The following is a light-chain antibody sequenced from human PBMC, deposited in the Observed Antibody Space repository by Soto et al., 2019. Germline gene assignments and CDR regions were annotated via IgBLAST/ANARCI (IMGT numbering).Light chain of an antibody. CDR2: GAS. CDR3: QESYSSLRGT. CDR1: QNVNTY. J-gene: IGKJ1*01. Sequence: DIQMTQSPSSLSASVGDRVTITCQTSQNVNTYLNWYQQKPGKAPKLLIYGASNLRSGVPLRFSGSGSGTDFTLTISSLEPEDFATYYCQESYSSLRGTCGQGTKVDIK. V-gene: IGKV1-39*01.